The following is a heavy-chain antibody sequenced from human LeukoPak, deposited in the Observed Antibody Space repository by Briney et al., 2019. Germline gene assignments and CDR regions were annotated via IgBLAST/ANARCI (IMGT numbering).Heavy chain of an antibody. D-gene: IGHD6-19*01. CDR2: INTNTGNP. CDR1: GYTFTSSA. CDR3: ATDLKKGDSGCFDY. Sequence: ASVTVSCKASGYTFTSSALNWVRQAPGQGLEWMGWINTNTGNPTYAQGFTGRFVFSLDTSVSTAYLHISSLEAEDTAIYYCATDLKKGDSGCFDYWGQGTLVTVSS. V-gene: IGHV7-4-1*02. J-gene: IGHJ4*02.